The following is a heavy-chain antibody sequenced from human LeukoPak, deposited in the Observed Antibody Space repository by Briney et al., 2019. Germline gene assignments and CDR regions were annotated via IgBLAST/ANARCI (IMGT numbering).Heavy chain of an antibody. D-gene: IGHD3-10*01. V-gene: IGHV1-69*13. CDR1: GGTFSSYA. CDR3: AKLPQPVWFGELPLDY. J-gene: IGHJ4*02. Sequence: WASVKVSCKASGGTFSSYAISWVRQAPGQGLEWMGGIIPIFGTANYAQKFQGRVTITADESTSTAYMELSSLRSEDTAVYYCAKLPQPVWFGELPLDYWGQGTLVTVSS. CDR2: IIPIFGTA.